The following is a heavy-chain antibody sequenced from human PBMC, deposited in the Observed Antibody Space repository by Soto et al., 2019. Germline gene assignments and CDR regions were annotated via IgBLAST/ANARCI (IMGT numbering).Heavy chain of an antibody. Sequence: QVQLVQSGAEVKKPGSSVKVSCQASGGTCRSYTLSWVRQAPGQGLGWMGSIIPILGIAHYAQKFQGRVTSTAVKFASTAYMELSRLRSEDAAVYYVAREVADYDDNSVYFYGYFAYGGQGTLVPVSS. D-gene: IGHD3-22*01. CDR3: AREVADYDDNSVYFYGYFAY. J-gene: IGHJ4*02. V-gene: IGHV1-69*08. CDR2: IIPILGIA. CDR1: GGTCRSYT.